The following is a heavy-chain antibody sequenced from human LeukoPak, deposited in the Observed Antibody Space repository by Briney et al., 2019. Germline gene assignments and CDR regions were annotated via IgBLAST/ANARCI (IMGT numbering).Heavy chain of an antibody. CDR3: AKESESYDSSGSTLDY. D-gene: IGHD3-22*01. Sequence: GGSLRLSCAASGFTFSNSDMNWVHQAPGKGLEWVSGVSWNGSKTHYADSVKGQFIISRDNSRNTLYLQTNSLRAEDTAVYYCAKESESYDSSGSTLDYWGQGTLVTVSS. J-gene: IGHJ4*02. CDR1: GFTFSNSD. CDR2: VSWNGSKT. V-gene: IGHV3-35*02.